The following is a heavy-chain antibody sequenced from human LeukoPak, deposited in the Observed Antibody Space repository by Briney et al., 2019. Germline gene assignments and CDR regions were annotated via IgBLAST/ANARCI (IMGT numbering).Heavy chain of an antibody. J-gene: IGHJ4*02. CDR3: ARRKWFGEAKLLDY. CDR2: ISSSSSYI. V-gene: IGHV3-21*01. D-gene: IGHD3-10*01. Sequence: GSLRLSCAASGFTFSSYEMNWVRQAPGKGLEWVSSISSSSSYIYYADSVKGRFTISRDNAKNSLYLQMNSLRAEDTAVYYCARRKWFGEAKLLDYWGQGTLVTVSS. CDR1: GFTFSSYE.